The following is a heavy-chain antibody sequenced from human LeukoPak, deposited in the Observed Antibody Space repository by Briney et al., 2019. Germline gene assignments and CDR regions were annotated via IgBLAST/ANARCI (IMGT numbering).Heavy chain of an antibody. CDR1: GYTFINYG. V-gene: IGHV1-18*01. CDR2: ISAYNGNT. J-gene: IGHJ4*02. Sequence: GASVKVSCKASGYTFINYGISWVRQAPGQGLEWMGWISAYNGNTNYAQKFQGRVTMTTDTSTSTAYMELRSLRSDDTAVYYCARVCVGLLCGSYPNFDYWGQGTLVTVSS. CDR3: ARVCVGLLCGSYPNFDY. D-gene: IGHD1-26*01.